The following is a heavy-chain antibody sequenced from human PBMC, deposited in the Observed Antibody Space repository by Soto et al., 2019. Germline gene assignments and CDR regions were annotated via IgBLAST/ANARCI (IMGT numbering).Heavy chain of an antibody. Sequence: TLCLTCTVSVGSISSGGYYWSWIRQHPGKGLEWIGYIYYSGSTYYNPSLKSRVTISVDTSKNQFSLKLSSVTAADTAVYYCAREFAYCGGDCYHGHFDYWGQGTMVTVSS. D-gene: IGHD2-21*02. V-gene: IGHV4-31*03. CDR1: VGSISSGGYY. CDR2: IYYSGST. J-gene: IGHJ4*02. CDR3: AREFAYCGGDCYHGHFDY.